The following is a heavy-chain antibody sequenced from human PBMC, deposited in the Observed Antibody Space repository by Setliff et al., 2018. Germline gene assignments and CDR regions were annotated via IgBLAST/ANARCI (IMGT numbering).Heavy chain of an antibody. V-gene: IGHV3-7*01. D-gene: IGHD3-22*01. J-gene: IGHJ3*01. CDR1: RFTFSNYW. CDR3: VRDRWKVIVNRGDDAFDP. CDR2: IKEDGSEK. Sequence: PGGSLRLSCAASRFTFSNYWMSWVRQAPGKGLGWVANIKEDGSEKYYVDSVKGRFTISRDNAKNSLDLQMNSLRGEDTAVYYCVRDRWKVIVNRGDDAFDPWGQGAMVTVSS.